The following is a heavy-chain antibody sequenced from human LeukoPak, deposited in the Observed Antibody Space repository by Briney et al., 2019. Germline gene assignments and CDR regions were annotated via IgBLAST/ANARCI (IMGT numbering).Heavy chain of an antibody. CDR1: GFTFSDYY. CDR2: ISGSGGST. CDR3: AKANSSGWLYYFDY. D-gene: IGHD6-19*01. J-gene: IGHJ4*02. V-gene: IGHV3-23*01. Sequence: SGGSLRLSCAASGFTFSDYYMSWVRQAPGKGLEWVSAISGSGGSTYYADSVKGRFTISRDNSKNTLYLQMNSLRAEDTAVYYCAKANSSGWLYYFDYWGQGTLVTVSS.